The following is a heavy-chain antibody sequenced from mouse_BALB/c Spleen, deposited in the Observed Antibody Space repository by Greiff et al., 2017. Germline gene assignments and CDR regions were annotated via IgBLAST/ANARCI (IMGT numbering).Heavy chain of an antibody. V-gene: IGHV5-6-4*01. D-gene: IGHD2-14*01. CDR2: ISSGGSYT. J-gene: IGHJ3*01. CDR3: TREGNYRYVGAWFAY. CDR1: GFTFSSYT. Sequence: EVKLVESGGGLVKPGGSLKLSCAASGFTFSSYTMSWVRQTPEKRLEWVATISSGGSYTYYPDSVKGRFTISRDNAKNTLYLQMSSLKSEDTAMYYCTREGNYRYVGAWFAYWGQGTLVTVSA.